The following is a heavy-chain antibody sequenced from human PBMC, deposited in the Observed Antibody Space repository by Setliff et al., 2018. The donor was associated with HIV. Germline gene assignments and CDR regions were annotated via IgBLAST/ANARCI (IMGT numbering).Heavy chain of an antibody. D-gene: IGHD1-1*01. V-gene: IGHV3-30*02. CDR2: IRYDGSNK. CDR1: GFTFSSYG. J-gene: IGHJ6*02. Sequence: GSLRLSCAASGFTFSSYGMHWVRQAPGKGLEWVAFIRYDGSNKYYADSVKGRFTISRDNSKNTLYLQMNSLRAEDTAVYYCAKSGVRPHPSHDYYYYGMDVWGQGTTVTVSS. CDR3: AKSGVRPHPSHDYYYYGMDV.